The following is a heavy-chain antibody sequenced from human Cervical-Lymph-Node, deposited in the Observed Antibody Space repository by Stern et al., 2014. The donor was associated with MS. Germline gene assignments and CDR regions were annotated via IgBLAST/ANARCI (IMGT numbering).Heavy chain of an antibody. CDR3: AREATPLVVGIDY. CDR2: VNPNSDDT. Sequence: VQLEESGAEVRKPGASVKVSCRASGYTLTANYIHWVRQAPGQGLEWMGRVNPNSDDTRNAQKFQGRVTMTSDTSMNTVYMELTSLRSDDTAVYFCAREATPLVVGIDYWGQGTLVTVSS. V-gene: IGHV1-2*06. CDR1: GYTLTANY. J-gene: IGHJ4*02. D-gene: IGHD2-15*01.